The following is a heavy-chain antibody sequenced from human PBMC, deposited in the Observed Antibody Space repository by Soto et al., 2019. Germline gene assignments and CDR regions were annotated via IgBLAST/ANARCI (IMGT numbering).Heavy chain of an antibody. J-gene: IGHJ4*02. CDR1: GFTFSSYA. CDR2: ISGSGGST. D-gene: IGHD3-16*02. CDR3: AKDLFMITFGGVIVFDY. V-gene: IGHV3-23*01. Sequence: HPGGSLRLSCAASGFTFSSYAMSWVRQAPGKGLEWVSAISGSGGSTYYADSVKGRFTISRDNSKNTLYLQMNSLRAEDTAVYYCAKDLFMITFGGVIVFDYWGQGTLVTVSS.